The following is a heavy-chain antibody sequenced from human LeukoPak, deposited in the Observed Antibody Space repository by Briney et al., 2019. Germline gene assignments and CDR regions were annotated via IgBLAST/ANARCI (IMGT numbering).Heavy chain of an antibody. CDR3: ASANPYSSSWYTSHYYYYYGMDV. J-gene: IGHJ6*02. CDR1: GGAISSSSYY. CDR2: IYYSGST. Sequence: PSETLSLTCTVSGGAISSSSYYWSWIRPPPGKGLEWSGSIYYSGSTYYNPSLKSRVTISVDTSKNQFSLKLSSVTAADTAVYYCASANPYSSSWYTSHYYYYYGMDVWGQGTTVTVSS. D-gene: IGHD6-13*01. V-gene: IGHV4-39*01.